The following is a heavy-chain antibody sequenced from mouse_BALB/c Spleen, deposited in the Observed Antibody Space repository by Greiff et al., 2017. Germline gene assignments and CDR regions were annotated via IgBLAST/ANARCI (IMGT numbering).Heavy chain of an antibody. Sequence: VQRQESGPGLVAPSQSLSITCTVSGFSLTSYGVHWVRQPPGKGLEWLGVIWAGGSTNYNSALMSRLSISKDNSKSQVFLQMNSLQTDDTAMYSCARDYYCYDYAMDYWGQGTSVTVSS. CDR3: ARDYYCYDYAMDY. CDR2: IWAGGST. D-gene: IGHD1-2*01. V-gene: IGHV2-9*02. J-gene: IGHJ4*01. CDR1: GFSLTSYG.